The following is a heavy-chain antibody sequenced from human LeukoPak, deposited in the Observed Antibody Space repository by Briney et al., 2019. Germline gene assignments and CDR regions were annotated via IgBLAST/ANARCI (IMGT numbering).Heavy chain of an antibody. D-gene: IGHD3-3*01. Sequence: ASVKVSCKASGYTFTNYGISWVRQAPGQGLEWMGWISAYNGNTNYAQKFQGRVTMTRDTSITTAYMELTSLRSDDTAVFYCAVWAGKADFWSEPFDYWGQGTLVTVSS. V-gene: IGHV1-18*01. J-gene: IGHJ4*02. CDR2: ISAYNGNT. CDR3: AVWAGKADFWSEPFDY. CDR1: GYTFTNYG.